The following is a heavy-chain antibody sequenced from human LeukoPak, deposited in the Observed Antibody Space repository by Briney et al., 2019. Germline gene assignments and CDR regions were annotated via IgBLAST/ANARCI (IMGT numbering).Heavy chain of an antibody. J-gene: IGHJ4*02. D-gene: IGHD3-10*01. V-gene: IGHV3-23*01. CDR2: ISGSGGST. CDR1: GFTFSSYA. CDR3: AKVMTRTMVRGVPPSDY. Sequence: PGGSLRLSCAASGFTFSSYAMSWVRQAPGKGLEWVSAISGSGGSTHYADSVKGRFTISRDNSKNTLYLQMNSLRAADTAVYYCAKVMTRTMVRGVPPSDYWGQGTLVTVSS.